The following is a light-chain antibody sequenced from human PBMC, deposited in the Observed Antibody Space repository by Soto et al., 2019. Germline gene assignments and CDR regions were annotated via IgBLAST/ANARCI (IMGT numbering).Light chain of an antibody. Sequence: QSVLTQPPSASGTPGQRVTISCSGRSSNIGSSTVHWFQQLPGTAPELLIHRSDQRPSGVPDRFSGSKSGTSASLAISGLQSEDEADYYCAAWDEALNGHVFGTGTKVTVL. CDR3: AAWDEALNGHV. CDR1: SSNIGSST. J-gene: IGLJ1*01. CDR2: RSD. V-gene: IGLV1-44*01.